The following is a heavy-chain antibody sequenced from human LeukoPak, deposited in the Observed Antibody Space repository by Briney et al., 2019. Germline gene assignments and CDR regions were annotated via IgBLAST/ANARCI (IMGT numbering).Heavy chain of an antibody. Sequence: QPGGSLRLSCAASGFTFSSYWMHWVRQAPGKGLVWVSRINSDGSSTSYADSVKGRLTISRDNAKNTLYLQMNSLRAEDTAVYYCARDVALVGFDYWGQGTLVTVSS. CDR1: GFTFSSYW. CDR3: ARDVALVGFDY. J-gene: IGHJ4*02. D-gene: IGHD5-12*01. CDR2: INSDGSST. V-gene: IGHV3-74*01.